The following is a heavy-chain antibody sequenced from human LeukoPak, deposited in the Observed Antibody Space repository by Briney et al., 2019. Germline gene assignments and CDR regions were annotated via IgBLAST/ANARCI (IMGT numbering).Heavy chain of an antibody. J-gene: IGHJ3*02. Sequence: GGSLRLSCAASGFTFSSYSMNWVRQAPGKGLEWVSYISSSSSTIYYADSVKGRFTISRDNAKNSLYLQMNSLRAEDTAVYYCARVGVFSSGWYGGYAFDIWGQGTMVTVSS. D-gene: IGHD6-19*01. CDR1: GFTFSSYS. CDR2: ISSSSSTI. V-gene: IGHV3-48*04. CDR3: ARVGVFSSGWYGGYAFDI.